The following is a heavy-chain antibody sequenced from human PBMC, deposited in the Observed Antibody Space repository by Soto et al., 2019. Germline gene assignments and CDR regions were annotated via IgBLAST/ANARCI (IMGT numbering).Heavy chain of an antibody. CDR1: GYTFTGYY. Sequence: ASVKVSCKASGYTFTGYYMHWVRQAPGQGLEWMGWINPNSGGTNYAQKFQGRVTMTRDTSISTAYMEPSRLRSDDTAVYYCARGYYYDSSGYYGFDYWGQGTLVTVSS. J-gene: IGHJ4*02. D-gene: IGHD3-22*01. V-gene: IGHV1-2*02. CDR3: ARGYYYDSSGYYGFDY. CDR2: INPNSGGT.